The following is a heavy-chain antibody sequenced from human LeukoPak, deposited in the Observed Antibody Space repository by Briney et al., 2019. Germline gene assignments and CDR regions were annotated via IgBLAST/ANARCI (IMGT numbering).Heavy chain of an antibody. D-gene: IGHD6-6*01. CDR3: ARASDDWFDP. V-gene: IGHV4-30-2*01. J-gene: IGHJ5*02. CDR2: IYHSGST. CDR1: GGSISSGGYS. Sequence: TASQTLSLTCAVSGGSISSGGYSWSWIRQPPGKGLEWIGYIYHSGSTYYNPSLKNRVTISVDRSKNQFSLKLSSVTAADTAVYYCARASDDWFDPWGQGTLVTVSS.